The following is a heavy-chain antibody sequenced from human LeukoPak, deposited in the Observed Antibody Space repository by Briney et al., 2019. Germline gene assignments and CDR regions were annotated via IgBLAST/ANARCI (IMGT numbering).Heavy chain of an antibody. J-gene: IGHJ4*02. CDR3: ARLDYGSGSFDY. Sequence: SETLSLTCTVSGGSISNYYWSWIRRPAGKGLECIGHIYTSGSTNYNPSLKSRVTMSVDTSKNQFSLKLSSVTAADTAVYYCARLDYGSGSFDYWGQGTLVTVSS. CDR2: IYTSGST. V-gene: IGHV4-4*07. CDR1: GGSISNYY. D-gene: IGHD3-10*01.